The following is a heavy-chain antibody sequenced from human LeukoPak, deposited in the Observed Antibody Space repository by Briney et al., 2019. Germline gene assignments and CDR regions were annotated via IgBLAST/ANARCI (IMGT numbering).Heavy chain of an antibody. Sequence: GGSLRLSCAASGFTFSSYTMNWVRQAPGKGLEWVSFISTSSNYIYYADSVKGRFTISRDNAKNSLYLQMNSLRAEDTALYYCAKDGPRGAVTPSYYYYYMDVWGKGTTVTVSS. CDR1: GFTFSSYT. V-gene: IGHV3-21*04. CDR2: ISTSSNYI. D-gene: IGHD4-17*01. CDR3: AKDGPRGAVTPSYYYYYMDV. J-gene: IGHJ6*03.